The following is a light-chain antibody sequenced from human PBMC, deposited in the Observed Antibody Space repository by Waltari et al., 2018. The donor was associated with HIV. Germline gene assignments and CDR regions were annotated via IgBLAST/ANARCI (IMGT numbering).Light chain of an antibody. V-gene: IGLV3-21*04. CDR2: YDS. Sequence: SYVLTQPPSVSVAPGKTARITCGGNNIGSKSVHWYQQKPGQAPVLVIYYDSDRPSGIPERFSGSNSGNTATLTISRVEAGDEADYDCQVWDSSSDHRVFGGGTKLTVL. CDR1: NIGSKS. J-gene: IGLJ3*02. CDR3: QVWDSSSDHRV.